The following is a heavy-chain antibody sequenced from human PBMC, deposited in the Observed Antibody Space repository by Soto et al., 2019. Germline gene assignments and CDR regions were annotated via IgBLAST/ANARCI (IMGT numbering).Heavy chain of an antibody. CDR2: IYYSGST. CDR1: GGSISSGGYY. Sequence: PSETLSLTCTVSGGSISSGGYYWSWIRQHPGKGLEWIGYIYYSGSTYYNPSLKSRVTISVDTSKNQFSLKLSSVTAADTAVYYCARGARYYDILTDYYGMDVWGQGTTVS. CDR3: ARGARYYDILTDYYGMDV. D-gene: IGHD3-9*01. J-gene: IGHJ6*02. V-gene: IGHV4-31*03.